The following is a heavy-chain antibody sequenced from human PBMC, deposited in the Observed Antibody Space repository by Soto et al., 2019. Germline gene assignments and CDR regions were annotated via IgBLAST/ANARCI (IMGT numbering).Heavy chain of an antibody. V-gene: IGHV3-7*05. CDR3: ARAPQVTTFHYGMDV. J-gene: IGHJ6*02. CDR2: VDEEGNER. D-gene: IGHD2-21*02. Sequence: VQLVESGGGLVQPGGSLRLSCRASGFAFSSYWMNWVRQAPGQGLEWLASVDEEGNERYYVDSVKGRFTISRDNAMNSLYLQMNSLRAEDTAIYYCARAPQVTTFHYGMDVSDQGTTVTVSS. CDR1: GFAFSSYW.